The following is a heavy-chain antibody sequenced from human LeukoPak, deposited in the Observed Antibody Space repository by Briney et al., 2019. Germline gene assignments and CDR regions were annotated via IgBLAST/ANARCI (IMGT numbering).Heavy chain of an antibody. CDR3: AELLNDPWGFDP. D-gene: IGHD3-10*01. Sequence: ASVKVSCKASGGTFISYAISWVRQAPGQGLEWMGGIIPIFGTANYAQKFQGRVTITADESTSTAYMELSSLRSEDTAVYYCAELLNDPWGFDPWGQGTLVTVSS. V-gene: IGHV1-69*13. J-gene: IGHJ5*02. CDR2: IIPIFGTA. CDR1: GGTFISYA.